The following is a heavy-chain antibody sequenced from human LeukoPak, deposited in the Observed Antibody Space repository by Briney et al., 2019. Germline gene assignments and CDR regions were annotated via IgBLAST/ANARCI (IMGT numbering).Heavy chain of an antibody. CDR3: AKDGGYCSGGSCYTAFDY. J-gene: IGHJ4*02. D-gene: IGHD2-15*01. CDR1: GFTFSSYA. CDR2: ISGSGGST. V-gene: IGHV3-23*01. Sequence: PGGSLRLSCAASGFTFSSYAMSWVRQAPGKGLEWVSAISGSGGSTYYADSVKGRFTISRDNSKNTLYLQMNSLRAEDTAVYYCAKDGGYCSGGSCYTAFDYWGQGTLVTVSS.